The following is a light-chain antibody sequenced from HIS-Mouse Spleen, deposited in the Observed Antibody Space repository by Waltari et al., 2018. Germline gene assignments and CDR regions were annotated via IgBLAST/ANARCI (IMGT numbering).Light chain of an antibody. V-gene: IGLV2-23*01. J-gene: IGLJ1*01. Sequence: QSALPQPASVSGSPGQSITISCTGTSSDVWSYNLFSWYQQHPGKAPKLMIYEGSKRPSGVSNRFSGSKSGNTASLTISGLQAEDEADYYCCSYAGSSTYVFGTGTKVTVL. CDR2: EGS. CDR3: CSYAGSSTYV. CDR1: SSDVWSYNL.